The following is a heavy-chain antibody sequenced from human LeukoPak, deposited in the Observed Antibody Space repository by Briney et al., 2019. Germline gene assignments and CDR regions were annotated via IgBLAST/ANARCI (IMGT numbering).Heavy chain of an antibody. CDR3: ARLAAAADADWFDP. J-gene: IGHJ5*02. CDR1: GETFTGYY. D-gene: IGHD6-13*01. CDR2: INPNSGGT. V-gene: IGHV1-2*04. Sequence: ASLKVSCMASGETFTGYYMHWVRQAPGQGLEWMERINPNSGGTNYAQKFQGWVTMTRDTSISTAYMELSRLRSDDTAVYYCARLAAAADADWFDPWGQGTLVTVSS.